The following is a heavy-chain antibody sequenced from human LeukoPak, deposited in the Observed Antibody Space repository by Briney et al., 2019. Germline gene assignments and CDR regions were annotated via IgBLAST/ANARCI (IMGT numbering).Heavy chain of an antibody. V-gene: IGHV3-33*08. J-gene: IGHJ4*02. CDR3: ARASSDSSGWYDY. CDR2: IWYGGSNK. Sequence: GGSLRLSCAASGFTFSSYGMHWVRQAPGKGLEWVAVIWYGGSNKYYADSVKGRFTISRENAKNSLYLQMNSLRAGDTAVYYCARASSDSSGWYDYWGQGTLVTVSS. CDR1: GFTFSSYG. D-gene: IGHD6-19*01.